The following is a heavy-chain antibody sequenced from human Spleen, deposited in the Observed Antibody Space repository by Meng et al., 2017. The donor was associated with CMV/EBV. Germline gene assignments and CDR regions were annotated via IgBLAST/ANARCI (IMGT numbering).Heavy chain of an antibody. CDR3: ARRVFDVGGYGLDY. Sequence: SETLSLTCTVSGYSISSGYYWGWIRQPPGKGLEWIRSIYHSGSTYYNPSLKSRVTISVDTSKNQFSLKLSSVTAADTAVYYCARRVFDVGGYGLDYWGQGTLVTVSS. CDR1: GYSISSGYY. V-gene: IGHV4-38-2*02. J-gene: IGHJ4*02. D-gene: IGHD3-22*01. CDR2: IYHSGST.